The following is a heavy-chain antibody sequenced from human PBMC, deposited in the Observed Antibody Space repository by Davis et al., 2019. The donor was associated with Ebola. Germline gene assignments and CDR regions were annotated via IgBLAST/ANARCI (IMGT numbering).Heavy chain of an antibody. CDR2: INHSGST. Sequence: PSETLSPTCAVYGGSFSGYYWSWIRQLPGKGLEWIGEINHSGSTNYNPSLKSRVTISVDKSKNQFSLKLSSVTAADTAVYYCARGYCSGGSCYEPITFDYWGQGTLVTVSS. CDR1: GGSFSGYY. CDR3: ARGYCSGGSCYEPITFDY. J-gene: IGHJ4*02. D-gene: IGHD2-15*01. V-gene: IGHV4-34*01.